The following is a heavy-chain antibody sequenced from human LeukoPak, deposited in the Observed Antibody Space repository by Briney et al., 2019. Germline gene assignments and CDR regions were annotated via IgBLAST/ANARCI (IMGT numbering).Heavy chain of an antibody. D-gene: IGHD6-13*01. CDR2: IGPSGGYT. J-gene: IGHJ4*02. CDR3: AKASSRWYFDG. V-gene: IGHV3-53*01. Sequence: PGGSLRLSCAASGFTVSSNYMSWVRQAPGQGLEWVSVIGPSGGYTNYADSVKGRFTISRDDSKNTLYLQMNSLRAEDTAVYYCAKASSRWYFDGWGQGTLVTVSS. CDR1: GFTVSSNY.